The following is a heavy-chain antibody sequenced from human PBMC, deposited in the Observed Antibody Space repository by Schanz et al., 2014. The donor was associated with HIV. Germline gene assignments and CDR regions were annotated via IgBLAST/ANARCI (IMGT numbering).Heavy chain of an antibody. D-gene: IGHD1-1*01. Sequence: QVQVVESGGGVVQPGRSLRLSCAASGFTFSSYGMHWVRQAPGKGLEWVAVISYDGSNKYYADSVKGRFTISRDNSQNTLYLQMNSLTTEDTAVYYCAKMFALLHWNRNFYAYGMDVWGQGTTVIVSS. J-gene: IGHJ6*02. CDR1: GFTFSSYG. V-gene: IGHV3-30-3*02. CDR3: AKMFALLHWNRNFYAYGMDV. CDR2: ISYDGSNK.